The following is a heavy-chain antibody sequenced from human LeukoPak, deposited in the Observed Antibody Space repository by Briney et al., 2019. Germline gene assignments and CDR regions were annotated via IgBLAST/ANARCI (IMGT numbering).Heavy chain of an antibody. CDR1: GFTFSSYS. J-gene: IGHJ4*02. CDR3: ARVGALSSSWLLY. CDR2: ISTSSSYI. D-gene: IGHD6-13*01. Sequence: GGSLRLSCAASGFTFSSYSMNWVRQAPGKGLEWVSSISTSSSYIYYADSVKGRFTVSRDNAKKSLYVQMNSLRAEDTAVYYCARVGALSSSWLLYWGQGTLVTVSS. V-gene: IGHV3-21*01.